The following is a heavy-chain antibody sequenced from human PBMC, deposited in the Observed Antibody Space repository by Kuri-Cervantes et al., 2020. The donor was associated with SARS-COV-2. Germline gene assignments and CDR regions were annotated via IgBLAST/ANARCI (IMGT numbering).Heavy chain of an antibody. CDR1: GGSISSGGYY. D-gene: IGHD3-3*01. Sequence: LRLSCTVSGGSISSGGYYWSWIRQHPGKGLEWIGYIYYSGSTYYNPSLKSRVTISVDTSKNQSFLKLSSVTAADTAVYYCARADSDFWSGGRRYYFDYWGQGTLVTVSS. CDR3: ARADSDFWSGGRRYYFDY. V-gene: IGHV4-31*03. CDR2: IYYSGST. J-gene: IGHJ4*02.